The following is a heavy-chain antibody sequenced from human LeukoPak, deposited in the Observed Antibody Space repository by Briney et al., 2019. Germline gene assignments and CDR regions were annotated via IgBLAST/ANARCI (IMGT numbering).Heavy chain of an antibody. CDR2: ISAYNGNT. D-gene: IGHD2-15*01. CDR3: ASAGLGYCSGGSCYNVFDYYYYYMDV. V-gene: IGHV1-18*01. J-gene: IGHJ6*03. Sequence: ASVKVSCKASGYTFTSYGISWVRQAPGQGLEWMGWISAYNGNTNYAQKLQGRVTMTTDTSTSTAYMELRSLRSDDTAVYYCASAGLGYCSGGSCYNVFDYYYYYMDVWGKGTTVTVSS. CDR1: GYTFTSYG.